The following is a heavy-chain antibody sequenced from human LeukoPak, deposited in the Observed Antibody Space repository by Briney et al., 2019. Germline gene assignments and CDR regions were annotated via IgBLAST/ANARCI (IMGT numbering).Heavy chain of an antibody. V-gene: IGHV3-11*01. CDR1: GFTFSSYW. CDR2: ISSSGSTI. D-gene: IGHD3-3*01. Sequence: PGGSLRLSCAASGFTFSSYWMSWIRQAPGKGLEWVSYISSSGSTIYYADSVKGRFTISRDNGKNSLYLQMNSLRAEDTAVYYCARDFWSGFYTPYNWFDPWGQGTLVTVSS. J-gene: IGHJ5*02. CDR3: ARDFWSGFYTPYNWFDP.